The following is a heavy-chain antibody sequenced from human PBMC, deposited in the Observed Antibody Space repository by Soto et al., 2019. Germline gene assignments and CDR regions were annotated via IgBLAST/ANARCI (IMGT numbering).Heavy chain of an antibody. V-gene: IGHV1-18*04. CDR2: ISAYNGNT. Sequence: QVQLVQSGAEVKKPGASVTFSCNASGYTFTSYGLSWVRQAPGQGLEWMGWISAYNGNTNYAQKLQGRVTMTTDTSTSTAYMELRSLRSDDTAVYYWARGVGIAAADPRGYYHYGMDVWGQGTPVTVSS. D-gene: IGHD6-13*01. CDR3: ARGVGIAAADPRGYYHYGMDV. J-gene: IGHJ6*02. CDR1: GYTFTSYG.